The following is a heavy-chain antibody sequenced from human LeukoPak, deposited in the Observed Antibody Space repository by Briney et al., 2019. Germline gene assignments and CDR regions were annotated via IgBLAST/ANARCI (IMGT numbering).Heavy chain of an antibody. CDR2: SSGGGNT. CDR3: SKDPGVGPPHVFDI. V-gene: IGHV3-23*01. Sequence: GGSLRLSCAASGFTFRTYAMSWVRQAPGKGLEWVSDSSGGGNTFYADSVKGRFTISRDNSDNTLYLQMNSLRADYTAVYYCSKDPGVGPPHVFDISGQGTMVTVSS. CDR1: GFTFRTYA. J-gene: IGHJ3*02.